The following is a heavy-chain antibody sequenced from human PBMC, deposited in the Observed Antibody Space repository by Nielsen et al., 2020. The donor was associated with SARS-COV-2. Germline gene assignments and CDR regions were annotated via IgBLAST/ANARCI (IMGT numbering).Heavy chain of an antibody. V-gene: IGHV4-61*02. CDR3: ARGHYGDYID. CDR2: VFATGST. Sequence: SETLSLTCTVSGASLSSGSYYWTWIRQPAGKGLEWIGRVFATGSTDYNPSLKSRVTISIDTSKNQFSLNLRFVTAADTAVYYCARGHYGDYIDWGQGTLATVSS. D-gene: IGHD4-17*01. CDR1: GASLSSGSYY. J-gene: IGHJ4*02.